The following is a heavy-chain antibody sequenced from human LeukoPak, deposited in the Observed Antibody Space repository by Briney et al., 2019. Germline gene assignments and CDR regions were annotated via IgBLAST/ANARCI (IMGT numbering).Heavy chain of an antibody. CDR2: ISPTGSTT. J-gene: IGHJ4*02. CDR1: GFSFSGHW. CDR3: ARGPNSNWSGLDF. D-gene: IGHD6-6*01. V-gene: IGHV3-74*01. Sequence: GGSLRLSCTASGFSFSGHWMHWARQLPGKGLVWVTRISPTGSTTSYADSVKGRFTVSRDNAKNTLYLQVNNLRAEDAAVYYCARGPNSNWSGLDFWGQGTLLTVSS.